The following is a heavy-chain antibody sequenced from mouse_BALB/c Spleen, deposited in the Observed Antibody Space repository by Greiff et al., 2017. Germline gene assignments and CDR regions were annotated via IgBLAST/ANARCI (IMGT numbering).Heavy chain of an antibody. J-gene: IGHJ3*01. CDR1: GYSITSDYA. V-gene: IGHV3-2*02. D-gene: IGHD1-1*01. CDR2: ISYSGST. Sequence: VQLQQSGPGLVKPSQSLSLTCTVTGYSITSDYAWNWIRQFPGNKLEWMGYISYSGSTSYNPSLKSRISITRDTSKNQFFLQLNSVTTEDTATYYCARSSLRGGFAYWGQGTLVTVSA. CDR3: ARSSLRGGFAY.